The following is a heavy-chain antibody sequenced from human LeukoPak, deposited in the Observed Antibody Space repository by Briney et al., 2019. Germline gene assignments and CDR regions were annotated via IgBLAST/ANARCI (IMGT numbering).Heavy chain of an antibody. CDR2: IYYSGST. V-gene: IGHV4-59*08. Sequence: SETLSLTCTVSGGSISSYYWSWIRQPPGKGLEWIGYIYYSGSTNYNPPLKSRVTISVDTSKNQFSLKLSSVTAADTAVYYCARHGGFSNGREFDYWGQGTLVTVSS. CDR1: GGSISSYY. CDR3: ARHGGFSNGREFDY. J-gene: IGHJ4*02. D-gene: IGHD1-1*01.